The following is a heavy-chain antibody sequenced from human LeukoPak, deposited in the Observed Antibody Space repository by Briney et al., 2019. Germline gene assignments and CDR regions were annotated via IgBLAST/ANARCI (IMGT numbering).Heavy chain of an antibody. Sequence: GGSLRLSSAASGFTFSSYSMNWVRQAPGKGLEWVAYISSSSSTIYYADSVKRRFTISRDNSKNTLYLQMNSLRAEDMAVYYCAKDGGQGADYWGQGTLVSVSS. D-gene: IGHD3-16*01. CDR1: GFTFSSYS. J-gene: IGHJ4*02. CDR3: AKDGGQGADY. CDR2: ISSSSSTI. V-gene: IGHV3-48*01.